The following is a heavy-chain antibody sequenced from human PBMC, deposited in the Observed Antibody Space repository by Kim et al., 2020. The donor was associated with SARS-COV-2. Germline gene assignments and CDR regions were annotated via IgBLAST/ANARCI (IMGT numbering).Heavy chain of an antibody. D-gene: IGHD2-21*01. Sequence: DYVRGRFTISRNNAKNPLYLQMNSLRAEDTAVYYCAEVGGDSFLVSPNYWGQGTLVTVSS. CDR3: AEVGGDSFLVSPNY. V-gene: IGHV3-23*01. J-gene: IGHJ4*02.